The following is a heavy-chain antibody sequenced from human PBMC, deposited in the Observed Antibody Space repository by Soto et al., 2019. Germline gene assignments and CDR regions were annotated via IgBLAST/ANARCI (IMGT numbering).Heavy chain of an antibody. CDR2: ISGSGGST. Sequence: PGGSLRLSCAASGFTFSSYAMSWVRQAPGKGLEWVSAISGSGGSTYYADSVKGRFTISRDNSKNTLYLQMNSLSAEDTAVYYCAKGLPYSSLVPHLGYWGQGTLVTVSS. J-gene: IGHJ4*02. CDR1: GFTFSSYA. D-gene: IGHD6-6*01. V-gene: IGHV3-23*01. CDR3: AKGLPYSSLVPHLGY.